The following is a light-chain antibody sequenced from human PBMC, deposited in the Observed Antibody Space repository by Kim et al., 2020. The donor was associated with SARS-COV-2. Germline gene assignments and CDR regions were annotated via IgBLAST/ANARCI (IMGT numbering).Light chain of an antibody. J-gene: IGKJ5*01. V-gene: IGKV3-20*01. CDR2: GAS. CDR3: QQHGSSPIT. Sequence: EIVLTQSPGTLSLSPGERATLSCRASQSVSASYLAWYQQKPGQAPRLLIYGASSRATGTPDRFSGSGSGTDFTLTISRLEPEDFAVYYCQQHGSSPITFGQGTRLEIK. CDR1: QSVSASY.